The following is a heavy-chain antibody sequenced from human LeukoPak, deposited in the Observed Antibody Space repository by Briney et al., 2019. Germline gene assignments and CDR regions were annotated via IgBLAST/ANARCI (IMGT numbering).Heavy chain of an antibody. Sequence: GGSLRLSCAVSEFTFSHFAMHWVRQAPGKGLEWVAVVSSHGNDGYYADSVKGRFTISRDNSKNTLYLQIDSLRAEDTAIYYCTQDEYNFNAFDYWGQGTLVTVSS. V-gene: IGHV3-30*01. CDR1: EFTFSHFA. D-gene: IGHD5-24*01. J-gene: IGHJ4*02. CDR3: TQDEYNFNAFDY. CDR2: VSSHGNDG.